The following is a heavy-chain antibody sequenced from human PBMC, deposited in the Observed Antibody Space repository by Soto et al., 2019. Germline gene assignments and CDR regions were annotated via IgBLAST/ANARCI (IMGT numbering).Heavy chain of an antibody. J-gene: IGHJ5*02. CDR2: IYATGTT. V-gene: IGHV4-4*07. Sequence: PSETLSRTCTVSGASISGFYWSWIRKSAGKGLEWIGRIYATGTTDYNPSLKSRVMMSVDTSKKQFSLRLRSVTAAETAVYYCVRDGTKTLRDWFDPWGQG. CDR1: GASISGFY. CDR3: VRDGTKTLRDWFDP. D-gene: IGHD1-1*01.